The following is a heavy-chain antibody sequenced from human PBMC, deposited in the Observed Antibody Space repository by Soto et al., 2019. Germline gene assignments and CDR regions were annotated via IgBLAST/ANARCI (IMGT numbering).Heavy chain of an antibody. CDR2: ISSSSSTI. Sequence: PGGSLRLSCAASGFTFSSYSMNWVRQAPGKGLEWVSYISSSSSTIYYADSVKGRFTISRDNAKNSLYLQMNSLRDEDTAVYYCARDWGYCSGGSCYYYYGMDVWGQGTTVTVSS. CDR1: GFTFSSYS. CDR3: ARDWGYCSGGSCYYYYGMDV. D-gene: IGHD2-15*01. V-gene: IGHV3-48*02. J-gene: IGHJ6*02.